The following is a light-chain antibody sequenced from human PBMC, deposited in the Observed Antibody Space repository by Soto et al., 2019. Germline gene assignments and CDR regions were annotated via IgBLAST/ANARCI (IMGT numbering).Light chain of an antibody. CDR2: SAS. CDR3: LQYNNYPFT. CDR1: RAIGDD. V-gene: IGKV1-6*01. Sequence: AIQMTQSPSSLSASVGDRVTITCRASRAIGDDLGWYQQKPGKAPKLLIYSASNLHSGAPSRFSGSGSGTDFTLTISSLQPEDLATYYCLQYNNYPFTFGPGNKVDVK. J-gene: IGKJ3*01.